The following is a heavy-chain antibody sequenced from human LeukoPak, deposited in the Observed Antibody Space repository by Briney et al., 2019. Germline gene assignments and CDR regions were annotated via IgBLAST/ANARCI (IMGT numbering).Heavy chain of an antibody. D-gene: IGHD5-18*01. J-gene: IGHJ4*02. CDR3: ARPDEDRGYSYGYNY. CDR1: GGTFSSYA. CDR2: IIPIFGTA. Sequence: SVKVSCKASGGTFSSYAISWVRQPPGQGLEWMGGIIPIFGTANYAQKFQGRGTITADASTSTAYMELSSLRSEDTAVYYCARPDEDRGYSYGYNYWGQGTLVTVSS. V-gene: IGHV1-69*13.